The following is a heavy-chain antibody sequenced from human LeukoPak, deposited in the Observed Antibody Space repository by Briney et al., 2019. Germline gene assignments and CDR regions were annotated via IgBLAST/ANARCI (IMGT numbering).Heavy chain of an antibody. Sequence: PGGSLRLSCAASGFTFSSYEMNWVRQAPGKGLERVSYISSSGSTIYYADSVKGRFTISRDNAKNSLYLQMNSLRAEDTAVYYCAKGRIAAAGSFDYWGQGTLVTVSS. CDR2: ISSSGSTI. J-gene: IGHJ4*02. D-gene: IGHD6-13*01. CDR3: AKGRIAAAGSFDY. CDR1: GFTFSSYE. V-gene: IGHV3-48*03.